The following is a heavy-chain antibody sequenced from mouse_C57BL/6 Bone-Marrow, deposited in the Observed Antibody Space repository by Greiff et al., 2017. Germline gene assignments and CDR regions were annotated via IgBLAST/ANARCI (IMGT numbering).Heavy chain of an antibody. J-gene: IGHJ3*01. D-gene: IGHD2-5*01. CDR3: TPSYSNSRFAY. CDR1: GFNIKDYY. Sequence: EVQLQQSGAELVRPGASVKLSCTASGFNIKDYYMHWVKQRPEQGLEWIGRIDPEDGDTEYAPKFQGKATMTADTSSNTAYLQLSSLTSEDTAVYYCTPSYSNSRFAYWGQGTLVTVSA. CDR2: IDPEDGDT. V-gene: IGHV14-1*01.